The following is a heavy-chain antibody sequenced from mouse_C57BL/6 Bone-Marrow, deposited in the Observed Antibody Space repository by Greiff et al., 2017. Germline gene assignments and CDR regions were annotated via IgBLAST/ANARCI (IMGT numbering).Heavy chain of an antibody. D-gene: IGHD1-1*01. CDR3: ARSPLLLRY. J-gene: IGHJ2*01. CDR1: GYTFTSYG. Sequence: VQLQESGAELARPGASVKLSCKASGYTFTSYGISWVKQRTGQGLEWIGEIYPRSGNTYYNEKFKGKATLTADNSSSTAYMELRSLTSEDAAVYFCARSPLLLRYWGQGTTLTVSS. CDR2: IYPRSGNT. V-gene: IGHV1-81*01.